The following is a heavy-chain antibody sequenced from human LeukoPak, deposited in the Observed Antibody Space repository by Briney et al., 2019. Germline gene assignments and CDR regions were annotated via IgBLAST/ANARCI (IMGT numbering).Heavy chain of an antibody. CDR3: ARSLPRYYYFDY. V-gene: IGHV3-48*01. J-gene: IGHJ4*02. CDR1: GFTFSSYS. Sequence: GGSLRLSCAASGFTFSSYSMNWVRQAPGKGLEWISYISGSGSVSYYEDSVKGRFTISRDNAKNSLYLQMNSLRAEDTAVYYCARSLPRYYYFDYWGQGTLVTVSP. D-gene: IGHD3-9*01. CDR2: ISGSGSVS.